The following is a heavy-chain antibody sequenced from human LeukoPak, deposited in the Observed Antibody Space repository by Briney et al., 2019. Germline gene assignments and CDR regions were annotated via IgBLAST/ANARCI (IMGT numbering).Heavy chain of an antibody. Sequence: SETLSLTCSVSGGSISSSSYYWGWIRQPPGKGREWIGSIYYSGSTYYNPSLKRRFTISVDTSKNQSCLKMSSVAAATTAVYYCARHGPYGDYSFDDSGQGTLVTLSS. D-gene: IGHD4-17*01. J-gene: IGHJ4*02. CDR3: ARHGPYGDYSFDD. CDR2: IYYSGST. V-gene: IGHV4-39*07. CDR1: GGSISSSSYY.